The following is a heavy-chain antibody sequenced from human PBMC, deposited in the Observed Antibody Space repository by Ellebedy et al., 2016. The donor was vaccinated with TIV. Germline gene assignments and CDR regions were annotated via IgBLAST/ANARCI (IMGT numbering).Heavy chain of an antibody. CDR3: ARDLDGDYEVWDY. CDR2: ISSSGSTI. Sequence: GESLKISCAASGFTFSDYYMSWIRQAPGKGLEWVSYISSSGSTIYYADSVKGRFTISRDNAKNSLYLQMNSLRAEDTAVYYCARDLDGDYEVWDYWGQGTLVTVSS. D-gene: IGHD4-17*01. V-gene: IGHV3-11*01. CDR1: GFTFSDYY. J-gene: IGHJ4*02.